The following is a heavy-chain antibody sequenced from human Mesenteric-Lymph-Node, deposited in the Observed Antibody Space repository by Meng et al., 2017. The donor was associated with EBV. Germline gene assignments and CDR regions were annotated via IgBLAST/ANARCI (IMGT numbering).Heavy chain of an antibody. V-gene: IGHV4-4*02. J-gene: IGHJ4*02. CDR1: GDSISGNW. D-gene: IGHD6-19*01. Sequence: QVQLQESGPGLVKPSGTLSLTCAVSGDSISGNWWSWVRQPPGKGLQWIGEIYPSGATNYNPSLESRVTISVDKSNNQFSLRLSSVTAADTAVYYCAREKYSSGWQLDYWGQGTLVTVS. CDR2: IYPSGAT. CDR3: AREKYSSGWQLDY.